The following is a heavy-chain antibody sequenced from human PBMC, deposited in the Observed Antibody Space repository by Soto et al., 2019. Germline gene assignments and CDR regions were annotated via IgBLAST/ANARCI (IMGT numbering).Heavy chain of an antibody. Sequence: SETLSLTCTVSGGSISSGGYYWSWIRQHPGKGLEWIGYIYYSGSTYYNPSLKSRVTISVDTSKNQFSLKLSSVTAADTAVYYCARDRVVVTATTPTDAIDIWGQGTMVTVSS. D-gene: IGHD2-21*02. J-gene: IGHJ3*02. CDR3: ARDRVVVTATTPTDAIDI. V-gene: IGHV4-31*03. CDR1: GGSISSGGYY. CDR2: IYYSGST.